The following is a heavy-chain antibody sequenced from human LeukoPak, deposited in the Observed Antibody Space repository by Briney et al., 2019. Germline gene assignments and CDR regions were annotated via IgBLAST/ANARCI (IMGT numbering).Heavy chain of an antibody. CDR2: IYYSGST. D-gene: IGHD6-13*01. V-gene: IGHV4-39*07. CDR3: ARIAAAGTEEYYFDY. CDR1: GGSVSRSPYY. Sequence: PSETLSLTCTVSGGSVSRSPYYWGWIRQPPGKGLEWIGNIYYSGSTYYNPSLKSRVTISVDTSKNQFSLKLSPVTAADTAVYYCARIAAAGTEEYYFDYWGQGTLVTVSS. J-gene: IGHJ4*02.